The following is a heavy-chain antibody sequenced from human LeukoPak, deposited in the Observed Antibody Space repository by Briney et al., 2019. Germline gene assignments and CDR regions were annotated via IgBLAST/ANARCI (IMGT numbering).Heavy chain of an antibody. J-gene: IGHJ5*02. CDR1: GYTFTSYY. V-gene: IGHV1-8*01. CDR3: ARRRIVVGWFDP. CDR2: MNPNSGNT. D-gene: IGHD3-22*01. Sequence: ASVKVSCKASGYTFTSYYINWVRQATGQGLEWMGWMNPNSGNTGYAQKFQGRVTMTRNISISTAYMELSSLRSEDKAVYYCARRRIVVGWFDPWGQGTLVTVSS.